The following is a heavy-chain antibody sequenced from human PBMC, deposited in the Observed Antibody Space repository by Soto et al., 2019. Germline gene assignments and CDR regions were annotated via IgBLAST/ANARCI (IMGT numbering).Heavy chain of an antibody. Sequence: SETLSLTCSVSGYSVSSSDYYWAWIRQPPGKGLEWIGSMLYSGLTYYNPSLKSRVTLSVDTSKNQFSVRLNSVTASDTAVYYCARVGDSSGYYPTDAFDIWGQGTMVTVSS. J-gene: IGHJ3*02. CDR3: ARVGDSSGYYPTDAFDI. CDR2: MLYSGLT. V-gene: IGHV4-39*01. D-gene: IGHD3-22*01. CDR1: GYSVSSSDYY.